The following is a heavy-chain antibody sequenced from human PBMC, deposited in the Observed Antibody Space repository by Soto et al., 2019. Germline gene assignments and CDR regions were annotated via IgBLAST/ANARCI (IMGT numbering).Heavy chain of an antibody. CDR1: GFSLWHRGVG. D-gene: IGHD4-17*01. CDR2: IYWDYDK. J-gene: IGHJ4*02. Sequence: QITLKESDPALGKPTQTLTLTCTFSGFSLWHRGVGVGWNRQPPGKALEWLALIYWDYDKRYSPSLKSRLTITTDTSKNQVVLTMTNMDPVDTATYYWAHLTTGGFYFDYWGQGTLVTVSS. V-gene: IGHV2-5*02. CDR3: AHLTTGGFYFDY.